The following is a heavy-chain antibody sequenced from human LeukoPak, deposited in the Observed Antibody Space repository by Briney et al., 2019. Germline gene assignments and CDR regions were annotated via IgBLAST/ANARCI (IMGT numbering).Heavy chain of an antibody. CDR2: IKRKSDGRTT. V-gene: IGHV3-15*01. CDR1: GFTFSNAW. D-gene: IGHD3-22*01. J-gene: IGHJ4*02. Sequence: PGGSLRLSCAASGFTFSNAWMSWVRQAPGKGVEWVGRIKRKSDGRTTDYAAAVKDRFTISRDDSKNTLYLQINSLKTEDTAVYYCTTDEYYYDSSGSFDYWGQGTLVTVSS. CDR3: TTDEYYYDSSGSFDY.